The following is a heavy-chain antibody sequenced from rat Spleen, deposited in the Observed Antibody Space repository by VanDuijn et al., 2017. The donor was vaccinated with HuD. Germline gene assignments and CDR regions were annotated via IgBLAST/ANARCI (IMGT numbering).Heavy chain of an antibody. J-gene: IGHJ2*01. D-gene: IGHD1-11*01. CDR2: INKDSRTI. CDR1: GFNFNDYW. CDR3: ASRGEGEDNWFAY. V-gene: IGHV4-2*01. Sequence: EVKLVESGGGLVQPGRSLKLSCAASGFNFNDYWMGWVRQAPGKGLEWIGEINKDSRTIKYTPSLKDKFTISRDNAQNTLYLQMSKLGSEDTAIYYCASRGEGEDNWFAYWGQGVMVTVSS.